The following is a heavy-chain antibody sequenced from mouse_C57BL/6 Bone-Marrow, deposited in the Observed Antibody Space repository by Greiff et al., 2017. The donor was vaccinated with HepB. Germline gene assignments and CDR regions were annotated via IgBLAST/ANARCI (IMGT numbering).Heavy chain of an antibody. J-gene: IGHJ3*01. CDR2: IDPSDSET. Sequence: VQLQQPGAELVRPGSSVKLSCKASGYTFTSYWMHWVKQRPIQGLEWIGNIDPSDSETHYNQKFKDKATLTVDKSSSTAYMQLSSLTSEDSAVYYCARSQLRLRPFAYWGQGTLVTVSA. D-gene: IGHD3-2*02. CDR1: GYTFTSYW. V-gene: IGHV1-52*01. CDR3: ARSQLRLRPFAY.